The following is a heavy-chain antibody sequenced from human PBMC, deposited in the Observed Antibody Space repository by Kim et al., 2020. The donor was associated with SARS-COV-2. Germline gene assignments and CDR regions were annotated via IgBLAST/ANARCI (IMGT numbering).Heavy chain of an antibody. CDR3: ARALSVGATYYYYGMDV. Sequence: ASVKVSCKASGYTFTGYYMHWVRQAPGQGLEWMGWINPNSGGTNYAQKFQGWVTMTRDTSISTAYMELSRLRSDDTAVYYCARALSVGATYYYYGMDVWGQGTTVTVSS. CDR1: GYTFTGYY. J-gene: IGHJ6*02. CDR2: INPNSGGT. V-gene: IGHV1-2*04. D-gene: IGHD1-26*01.